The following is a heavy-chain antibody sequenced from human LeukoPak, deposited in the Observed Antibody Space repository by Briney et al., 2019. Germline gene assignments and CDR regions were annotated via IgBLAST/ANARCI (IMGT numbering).Heavy chain of an antibody. D-gene: IGHD2-15*01. Sequence: ASVKVSCKASGYTFTSYYVHWVRQAPGQGLEWMGVINPSGGSTSYAQKFQARVTMTRGTSTSTVYMELSSLRSEDTAVYYCARGDIDYWGQGTLVTVSS. V-gene: IGHV1-46*01. CDR1: GYTFTSYY. CDR3: ARGDIDY. J-gene: IGHJ4*02. CDR2: INPSGGST.